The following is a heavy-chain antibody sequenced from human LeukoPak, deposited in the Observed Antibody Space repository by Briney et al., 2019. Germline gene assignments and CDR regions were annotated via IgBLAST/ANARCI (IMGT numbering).Heavy chain of an antibody. D-gene: IGHD2-8*02. J-gene: IGHJ4*02. CDR2: IKTDGSST. CDR3: ATYRQVLLPFES. Sequence: RSGGSLRLSCAASGFTFSNYWMHWVRHVPGKGLMWVSRIKTDGSSTSYADSVKGRFTISRDNAKNTLYLQMNSLRAEDTAIYYCATYRQVLLPFESWGQGTLVTVSS. V-gene: IGHV3-74*01. CDR1: GFTFSNYW.